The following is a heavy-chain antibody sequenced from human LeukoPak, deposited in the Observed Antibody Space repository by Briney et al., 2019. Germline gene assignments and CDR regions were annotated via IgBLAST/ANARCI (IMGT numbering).Heavy chain of an antibody. J-gene: IGHJ3*02. Sequence: ALRLSCAASGFTFDDYAMHWVRQAPGKGLEWVSGISWNSGSMGYADSVKGRFTISRDNAKNSLYLQMNSLRAEDTALYYCAKDLTPASMVRDDAFDIWGQGTMVTVSS. CDR2: ISWNSGSM. V-gene: IGHV3-9*01. D-gene: IGHD3-10*01. CDR3: AKDLTPASMVRDDAFDI. CDR1: GFTFDDYA.